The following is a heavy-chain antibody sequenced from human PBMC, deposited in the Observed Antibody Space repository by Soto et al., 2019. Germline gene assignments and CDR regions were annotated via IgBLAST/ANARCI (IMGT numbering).Heavy chain of an antibody. CDR3: ARRGSSGWYFFDY. D-gene: IGHD6-19*01. V-gene: IGHV4-39*01. Sequence: SETLSLTCTVSGGSISSSSYYWGWIRQPPGKGLEWIGGIYYSGSTYYNPSLKSRVTISVDTSKNQFSLKLSSVTAADTAVYYCARRGSSGWYFFDYWGQGTLVTVSS. J-gene: IGHJ4*02. CDR2: IYYSGST. CDR1: GGSISSSSYY.